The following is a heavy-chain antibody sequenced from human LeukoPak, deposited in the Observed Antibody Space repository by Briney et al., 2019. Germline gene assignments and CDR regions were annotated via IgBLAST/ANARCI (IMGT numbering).Heavy chain of an antibody. CDR3: ARCYASGSYGIDY. V-gene: IGHV3-21*01. D-gene: IGHD3-10*01. Sequence: GGSLRLSCAASGFTFGSYSMNWVRQVPGRGLQWVSSISSTSRYIYYADSVKGRFTVSRDNAKNSLSLQMNSLGAEDTAVYYCARCYASGSYGIDYWGQGTRVTVSS. J-gene: IGHJ4*02. CDR2: ISSTSRYI. CDR1: GFTFGSYS.